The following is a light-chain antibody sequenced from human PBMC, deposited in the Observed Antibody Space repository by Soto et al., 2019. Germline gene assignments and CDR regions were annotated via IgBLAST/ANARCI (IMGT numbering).Light chain of an antibody. J-gene: IGKJ1*01. Sequence: DVVMTQSPLSLPVTLGQPASISCSSSQSLVDSGGNTYFNWYQQRPGQTPRRLIYEVSNRASGVQDRFSGSGSGTDFTLKISRVEAEDVGVYFCMQGTIWPWTFGQGTKVEIK. CDR1: QSLVDSGGNTY. V-gene: IGKV2-30*01. CDR3: MQGTIWPWT. CDR2: EVS.